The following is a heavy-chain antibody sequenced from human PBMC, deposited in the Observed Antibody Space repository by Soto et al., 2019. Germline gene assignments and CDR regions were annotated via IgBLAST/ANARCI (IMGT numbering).Heavy chain of an antibody. CDR1: GDTFSTYA. J-gene: IGHJ5*02. CDR3: ARGGRSVVVAATPRWFDP. Sequence: QVQLVQSGAEVKKPGSSVKVSCKTSGDTFSTYAINWVRQAPGQGLEWMGGIIPIFGTANYAQKFQARVTITADRSTSTAYMELSRLRSEDMAVYFCARGGRSVVVAATPRWFDPWGQGTLVTVSS. V-gene: IGHV1-69*06. D-gene: IGHD2-15*01. CDR2: IIPIFGTA.